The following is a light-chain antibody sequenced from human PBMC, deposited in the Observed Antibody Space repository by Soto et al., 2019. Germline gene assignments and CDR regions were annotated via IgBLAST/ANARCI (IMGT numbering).Light chain of an antibody. V-gene: IGKV3-15*01. CDR3: QQYKNWPRIT. CDR1: QSVSRN. CDR2: GAF. Sequence: EIVLTQSPATLSVSPGERVTLSCRASQSVSRNLAWYQQKPGQAPRLLIYGAFTRATGIPARFSGSASGKEFTLTIGSLQSEDFGVYYCQQYKNWPRITFGQGTRLEIK. J-gene: IGKJ5*01.